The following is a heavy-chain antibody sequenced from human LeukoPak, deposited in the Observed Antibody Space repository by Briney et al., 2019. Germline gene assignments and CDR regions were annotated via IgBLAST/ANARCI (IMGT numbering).Heavy chain of an antibody. D-gene: IGHD2-2*01. CDR3: AAEARDCSSTSCYVEAFDY. CDR1: GGTFSSYA. CDR2: IIPIFGTA. J-gene: IGHJ4*02. V-gene: IGHV1-69*01. Sequence: AASVKVSCKASGGTFSSYAISWVRQAPGQGLEWMGGIIPIFGTANYAQKFQGRVTITADESTSTAYMELSSLRSEDTAVYYCAAEARDCSSTSCYVEAFDYWGQGTLVTVSS.